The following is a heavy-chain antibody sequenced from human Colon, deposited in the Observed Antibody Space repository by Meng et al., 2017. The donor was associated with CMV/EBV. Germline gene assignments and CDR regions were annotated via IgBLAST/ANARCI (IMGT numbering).Heavy chain of an antibody. CDR3: ARAASVAVIYNLGLDV. CDR2: ISYNGGDE. CDR1: GSTFSIYG. Sequence: GGSLRLSCESSGSTFSIYGMHWVRQAPGKGLEWVAAISYNGGDEYYADSVKGRFTVSRDNSKNTLYLQMNSLRREDTAVYYCARAASVAVIYNLGLDVWGLGNTVTVSS. J-gene: IGHJ6*02. V-gene: IGHV3-30*03. D-gene: IGHD1-1*01.